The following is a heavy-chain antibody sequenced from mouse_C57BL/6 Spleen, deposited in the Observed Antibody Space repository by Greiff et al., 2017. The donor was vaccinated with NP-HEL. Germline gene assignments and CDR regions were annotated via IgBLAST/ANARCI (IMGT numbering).Heavy chain of an antibody. CDR1: GYTFTDYY. CDR2: INPNNGGT. D-gene: IGHD4-1*01. V-gene: IGHV1-26*01. CDR3: ARRWDYAMDY. J-gene: IGHJ4*01. Sequence: VQLQQSGPELVKPGASVKISCKASGYTFTDYYMNWVKQSHGKSLEWIGDINPNNGGTSYNQKFKGKATLTVDKSSSTAYMELRSLTSEDSAVYYCARRWDYAMDYWGQGTSVTVSS.